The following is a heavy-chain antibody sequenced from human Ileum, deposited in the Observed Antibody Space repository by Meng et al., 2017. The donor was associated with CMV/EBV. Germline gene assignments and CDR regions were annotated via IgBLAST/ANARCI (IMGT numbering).Heavy chain of an antibody. J-gene: IGHJ2*01. V-gene: IGHV4-34*01. Sequence: YYWSMNHQPPGKGLEGIGEINNSGSTNYNPCLKSRVTISVDTTKNQFSLKLSSVTAADTAVYYCARGGRRGSTSHLPSKTDWYFDLWGRGTLVTVSS. CDR3: ARGGRRGSTSHLPSKTDWYFDL. D-gene: IGHD2-2*01. CDR2: INNSGST. CDR1: YY.